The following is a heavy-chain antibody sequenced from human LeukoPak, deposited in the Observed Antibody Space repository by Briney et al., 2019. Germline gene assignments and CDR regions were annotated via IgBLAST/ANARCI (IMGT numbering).Heavy chain of an antibody. J-gene: IGHJ3*01. CDR2: ISPTSWTI. D-gene: IGHD3-10*01. V-gene: IGHV3-21*01. CDR1: GFTFSSYA. CDR3: TRDAGQFVDHDVFDF. Sequence: PGGSLRLSCAASGFTFSSYAMSWVRQAPGRGLEWVSSISPTSWTIYQADSVKGRFTVSRDNAKNSVFLQMDSLRAEDEAVYYCTRDAGQFVDHDVFDFWGQGTMVTVSS.